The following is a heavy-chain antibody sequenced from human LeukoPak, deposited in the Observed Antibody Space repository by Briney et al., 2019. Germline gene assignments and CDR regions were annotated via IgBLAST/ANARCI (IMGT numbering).Heavy chain of an antibody. CDR1: GGSIISYY. CDR2: IYYSGST. J-gene: IGHJ4*02. D-gene: IGHD3-22*01. V-gene: IGHV4-59*01. CDR3: ARAPGDGSGYLDFDY. Sequence: SETLSLTCTVSGGSIISYYWSWIRQPPGKGLEWIGYIYYSGSTNYNPSLKSRVAISVDTSKNQFSLKLSSVTAADTAVYYCARAPGDGSGYLDFDYWGQGTLVTVSS.